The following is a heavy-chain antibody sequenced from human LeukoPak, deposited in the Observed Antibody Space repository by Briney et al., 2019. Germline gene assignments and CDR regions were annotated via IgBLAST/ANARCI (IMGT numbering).Heavy chain of an antibody. Sequence: SETLSLTCAVFGGSFSGYYWSWIRQPPGKGLEWIGEINHSGSTIYNPSFKSRVTISVDTSKNQFSLKLSSVTAADTAVYYCARLYCSGGSCHKPYYYYYYYMDVWGKGTTVTISS. J-gene: IGHJ6*03. D-gene: IGHD2-15*01. V-gene: IGHV4-34*01. CDR1: GGSFSGYY. CDR2: INHSGST. CDR3: ARLYCSGGSCHKPYYYYYYYMDV.